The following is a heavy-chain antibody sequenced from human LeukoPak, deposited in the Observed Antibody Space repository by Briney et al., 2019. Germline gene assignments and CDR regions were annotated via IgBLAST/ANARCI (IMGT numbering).Heavy chain of an antibody. V-gene: IGHV3-23*01. J-gene: IGHJ3*02. D-gene: IGHD2-15*01. CDR3: AKGRTGSCYSSVDI. CDR2: VCGSNNST. Sequence: GGSLRLSCAASGFTFINYAMTWIRQAPGKGLEWVSSVCGSNNSTYYADSVKGRFTISRDSSKDTLYLQMNTLRAEDTALYYCAKGRTGSCYSSVDIWGQGTMVTVAS. CDR1: GFTFINYA.